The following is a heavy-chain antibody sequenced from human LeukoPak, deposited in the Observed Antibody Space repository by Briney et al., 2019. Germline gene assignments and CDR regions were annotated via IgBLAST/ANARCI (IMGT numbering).Heavy chain of an antibody. Sequence: SETLSLTCAVYGGSFSGYYWSWIRQPPGKGLEWIGEINHSGSTNYNPSLKSRVTISVDTSKNQFSLKLTSVTAADAAVYYCARSFGEMRPVDYWGQGTLVTVSS. CDR1: GGSFSGYY. CDR3: ARSFGEMRPVDY. CDR2: INHSGST. D-gene: IGHD3-10*01. V-gene: IGHV4-34*01. J-gene: IGHJ4*02.